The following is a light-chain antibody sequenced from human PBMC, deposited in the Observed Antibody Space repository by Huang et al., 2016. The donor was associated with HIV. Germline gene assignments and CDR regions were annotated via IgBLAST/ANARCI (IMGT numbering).Light chain of an antibody. CDR2: GVS. V-gene: IGKV3-15*01. CDR1: QGVGDN. CDR3: QHYYNLPYT. Sequence: EIVMTQSPATLSVSPGERATLSCRASQGVGDNLAWYQQKPGQAPRLLIYGVSTRATNDPPRFSGSGSGTDFTLTISRLQSEDFALYYCQHYYNLPYTFGHGTRLETK. J-gene: IGKJ2*01.